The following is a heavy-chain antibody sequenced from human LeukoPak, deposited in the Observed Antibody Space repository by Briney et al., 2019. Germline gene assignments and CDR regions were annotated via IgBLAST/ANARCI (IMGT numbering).Heavy chain of an antibody. V-gene: IGHV4-39*01. CDR3: VRVQTYYDFWSGYSRSIYFDY. D-gene: IGHD3-3*01. CDR1: GGSISSSSYY. CDR2: IYYSGST. J-gene: IGHJ4*02. Sequence: SETLSLTCTVSGGSISSSSYYWGWIRQPPGKGLEWIGSIYYSGSTYYNPSLKSRVTISVDTSKNQFSLKLSSVTAADTAVYYCVRVQTYYDFWSGYSRSIYFDYWGQGTLVTVSS.